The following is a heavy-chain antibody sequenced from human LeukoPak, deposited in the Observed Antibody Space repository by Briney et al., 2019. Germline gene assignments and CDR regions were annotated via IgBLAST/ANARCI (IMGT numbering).Heavy chain of an antibody. J-gene: IGHJ4*02. Sequence: PSETLSLTCTVSGGSISSYYWSWIRQPPGKGLEWIGEINHSGSTNYNPSLKSRVTISVDTSKNQFSLKLSSVTAADTAVYYCARVEVVTNFDYWGQGTLVTVSS. D-gene: IGHD4-23*01. CDR2: INHSGST. V-gene: IGHV4-34*01. CDR1: GGSISSYY. CDR3: ARVEVVTNFDY.